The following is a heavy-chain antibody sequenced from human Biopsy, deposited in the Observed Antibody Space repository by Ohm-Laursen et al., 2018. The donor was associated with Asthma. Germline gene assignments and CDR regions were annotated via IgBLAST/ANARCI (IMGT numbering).Heavy chain of an antibody. V-gene: IGHV3-53*01. CDR3: TRTTTVTTTYAMDV. D-gene: IGHD4-17*01. Sequence: LRLSCAASEFSVSSSYMSWVRQAPGKGLEWVSVIYNDGRAYYADSVKGRFTVSRDNSKNTLFLQMNSLRAEGTAVYYCTRTTTVTTTYAMDVWGRGTTVTVSS. CDR1: EFSVSSSY. J-gene: IGHJ6*02. CDR2: IYNDGRA.